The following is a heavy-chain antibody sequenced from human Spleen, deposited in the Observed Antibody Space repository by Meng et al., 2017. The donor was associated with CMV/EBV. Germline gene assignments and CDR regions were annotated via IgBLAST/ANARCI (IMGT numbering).Heavy chain of an antibody. CDR1: SCG. Sequence: SCGMQWVSQATGKGLEWVTFVRYEGSQKFYADSVKGRFTSSRENSKNTLYLQMNSLRGEDTAVYFCAKDQDDYYGSGSYIDYWGRGTLVTVSS. J-gene: IGHJ4*02. CDR3: AKDQDDYYGSGSYIDY. D-gene: IGHD3-10*01. CDR2: VRYEGSQK. V-gene: IGHV3-30*02.